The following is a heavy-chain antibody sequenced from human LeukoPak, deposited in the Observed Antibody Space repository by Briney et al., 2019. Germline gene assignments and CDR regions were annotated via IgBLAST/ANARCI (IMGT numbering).Heavy chain of an antibody. V-gene: IGHV4-4*02. Sequence: SETLSLTCAVSGGSISSSNWWSWVRQPPGKGLEWIGEIYHSGSTNYNPSLKSRVTISVDTSTNQFPLKLTSVTAADTAVYYCARHLPDGGAFDIWGQGTMVTVSS. D-gene: IGHD3-10*01. CDR2: IYHSGST. J-gene: IGHJ3*02. CDR1: GGSISSSNW. CDR3: ARHLPDGGAFDI.